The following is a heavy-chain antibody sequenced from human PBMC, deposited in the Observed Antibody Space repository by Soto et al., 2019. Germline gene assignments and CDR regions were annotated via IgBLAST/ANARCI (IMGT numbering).Heavy chain of an antibody. J-gene: IGHJ5*02. V-gene: IGHV1-69*01. CDR3: ARSQDSSGYWNNCFDP. CDR2: IIPIFGTA. CDR1: GGTISTYT. Sequence: QVKLVQSGAEVKKPGSSVKVSCKASGGTISTYTITWVRQAPGQGLEWMGGIIPIFGTANYPQKFQGRVTITADESTSTAYMEMSSLRSEDTAVYYCARSQDSSGYWNNCFDPWGQGTLVTVSS. D-gene: IGHD3-22*01.